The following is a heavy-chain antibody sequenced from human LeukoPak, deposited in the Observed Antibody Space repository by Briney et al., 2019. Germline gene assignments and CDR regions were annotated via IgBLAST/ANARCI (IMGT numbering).Heavy chain of an antibody. CDR3: ASSSGYDYEDYFDY. V-gene: IGHV4-30-4*01. D-gene: IGHD5-12*01. CDR2: IYYSGST. J-gene: IGHJ4*02. Sequence: PSQTLSLTCTVSGGSISSGDYYWSWIRQPPGKGLEWIGYIYYSGSTYCNPSLKSRVTISVDTSKNQFSLKLSSVTAADTAVYYCASSSGYDYEDYFDYWGQGTLVTVSS. CDR1: GGSISSGDYY.